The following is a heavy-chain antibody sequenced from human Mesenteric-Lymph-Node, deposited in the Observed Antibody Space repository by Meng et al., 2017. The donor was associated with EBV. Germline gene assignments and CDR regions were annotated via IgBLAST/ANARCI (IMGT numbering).Heavy chain of an antibody. V-gene: IGHV4-4*02. Sequence: QESGPGPCKLSGTLSLTCAVSCGCNYESHWWRWVRQPPGKGLEWIGETYHSGSSNYSPSLKSRVSMSVDNSKNQFSLTLHSVTAADTAVYYCARGLGGSGKYHFDFWGPGILVTVSS. J-gene: IGHJ4*02. D-gene: IGHD3-10*01. CDR1: CGCNYESHW. CDR2: TYHSGSS. CDR3: ARGLGGSGKYHFDF.